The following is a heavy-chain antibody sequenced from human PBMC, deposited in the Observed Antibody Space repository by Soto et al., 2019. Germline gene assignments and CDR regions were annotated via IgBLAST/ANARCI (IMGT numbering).Heavy chain of an antibody. D-gene: IGHD2-2*01. J-gene: IGHJ4*02. CDR1: VFTFSTYW. Sequence: GWSLRLSCAASVFTFSTYWMSWVRQAPGQGLEWVANIKQDGSEKYYVDSVKGRFTISRDNAKNSLYLQMNSLRAEDTAVYYCARDERGSTPLAYWGQGTLVTVSS. V-gene: IGHV3-7*03. CDR3: ARDERGSTPLAY. CDR2: IKQDGSEK.